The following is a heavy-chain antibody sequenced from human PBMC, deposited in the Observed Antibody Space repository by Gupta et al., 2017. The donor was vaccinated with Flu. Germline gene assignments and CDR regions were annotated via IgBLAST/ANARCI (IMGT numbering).Heavy chain of an antibody. J-gene: IGHJ6*04. V-gene: IGHV6-1*01. Sequence: QVQLQQSGRGLVKPSPTLSLTCAISGDSVCSNSAAWNWSRKSPSRGLEWLGRKYYRSKWYNDYAVYVKSRIPINPETSKNQFSRQLNAVTTEDTGVYDCARRGPAAGSRLSGMDGWGKGTTVTVSS. CDR3: ARRGPAAGSRLSGMDG. CDR2: KYYRSKWYN. D-gene: IGHD6-13*01. CDR1: GDSVCSNSAA.